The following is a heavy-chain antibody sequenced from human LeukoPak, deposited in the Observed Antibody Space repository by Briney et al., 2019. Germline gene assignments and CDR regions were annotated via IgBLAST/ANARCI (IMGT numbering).Heavy chain of an antibody. D-gene: IGHD1-1*01. CDR1: EFSSSNYW. CDR3: ARSNWPYYFDY. V-gene: IGHV3-74*01. Sequence: PGGSLRLSCVASEFSSSNYWMHWVRQAPGKGLVWVSWITGDGSSTRYADSVKGRFIISRDNAKNTLYLQVNSLRAEDTAVYYCARSNWPYYFDYWGQGALVTVSS. J-gene: IGHJ4*02. CDR2: ITGDGSST.